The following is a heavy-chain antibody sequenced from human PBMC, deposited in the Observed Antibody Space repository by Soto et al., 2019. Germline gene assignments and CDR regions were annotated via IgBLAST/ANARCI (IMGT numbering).Heavy chain of an antibody. CDR3: AKEMGYYYDRSGSWFDP. D-gene: IGHD3-22*01. J-gene: IGHJ5*02. CDR2: IGGSGSNK. Sequence: LRLSCAPSGFTFSSSLMSWVRQAPGNALEWVSAIGGSGSNKYYADSVSGRFTISRDNTKNTLFLQMNSLRAEDTALSSCAKEMGYYYDRSGSWFDPWGQVPLVTVSS. V-gene: IGHV3-23*01. CDR1: GFTFSSSL.